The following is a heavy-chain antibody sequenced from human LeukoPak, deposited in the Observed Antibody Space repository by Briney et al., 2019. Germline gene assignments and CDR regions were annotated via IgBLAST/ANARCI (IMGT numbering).Heavy chain of an antibody. D-gene: IGHD3-10*01. CDR1: GFIFSNYA. CDR2: ISAGGGTT. V-gene: IGHV3-23*01. CDR3: AKRGIVIRELLIIGFHKEAYYFDS. Sequence: GGSLRLSCAASGFIFSNYAMSWVRQAPGEGLEWVSGISAGGGTTYYADSVKGRFTVSRDTSKNTLYLQMNSLRAEDTALYFCAKRGIVIRELLIIGFHKEAYYFDSWGQGILVTVSS. J-gene: IGHJ4*02.